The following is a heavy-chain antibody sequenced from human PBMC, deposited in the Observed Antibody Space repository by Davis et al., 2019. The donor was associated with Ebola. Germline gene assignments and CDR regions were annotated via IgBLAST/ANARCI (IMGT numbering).Heavy chain of an antibody. J-gene: IGHJ4*02. D-gene: IGHD3-10*01. Sequence: AASVKVSCKASGYTFTSYYMHWVRQAPGQGLEWMGIINPSGGSTSYAQKFQGRVTMTRDTSTSTVYMGLSSLRSEDTAVYYCAGRITMVRGVIDYWGQGTLVTVSS. CDR1: GYTFTSYY. CDR2: INPSGGST. CDR3: AGRITMVRGVIDY. V-gene: IGHV1-46*01.